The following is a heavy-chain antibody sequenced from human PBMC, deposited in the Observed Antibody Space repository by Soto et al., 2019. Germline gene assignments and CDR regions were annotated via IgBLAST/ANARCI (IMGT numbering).Heavy chain of an antibody. CDR1: GFSFSSYA. CDR2: ISGSGDST. V-gene: IGHV3-23*01. Sequence: GGSLRLSCAASGFSFSSYAMNWVRQAPGKGLEWVSVISGSGDSTYYADSVKGRFTISRDNSKNTLYLQMISLRAEDTAVYYCARVPPGGYSGYDSAFDIWGQGTMVTVSS. J-gene: IGHJ3*02. CDR3: ARVPPGGYSGYDSAFDI. D-gene: IGHD5-12*01.